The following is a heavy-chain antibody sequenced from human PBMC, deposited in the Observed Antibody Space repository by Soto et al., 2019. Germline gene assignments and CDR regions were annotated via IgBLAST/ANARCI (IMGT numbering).Heavy chain of an antibody. CDR2: ISSNGGST. V-gene: IGHV3-64*01. J-gene: IGHJ3*02. CDR3: ASSSYGGNFAFDI. CDR1: GFTFSSYA. Sequence: GGSLRLSCAASGFTFSSYAIHWVRQAPGKGLEYVSAISSNGGSTYYANSVKGRFTISRDNSKNTLYLQMGSLRAEDMAVYYCASSSYGGNFAFDIWGQGTMVTVSS. D-gene: IGHD2-21*01.